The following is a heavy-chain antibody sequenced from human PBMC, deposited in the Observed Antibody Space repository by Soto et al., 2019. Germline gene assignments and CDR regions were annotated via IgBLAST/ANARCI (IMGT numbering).Heavy chain of an antibody. V-gene: IGHV3-48*01. CDR1: GFTFSIYS. D-gene: IGHD1-26*01. Sequence: EVQLVESGGGLVQPGGSLRLTCAASGFTFSIYSMNWVRQAPGKGLEWVSYIMPGSSHIFYADSVKGRFTISRDNAKNSLYRQMNSLRAEDTAVYYCAIEKVEATAVHVFDSWGQGTMVTVSS. J-gene: IGHJ3*02. CDR3: AIEKVEATAVHVFDS. CDR2: IMPGSSHI.